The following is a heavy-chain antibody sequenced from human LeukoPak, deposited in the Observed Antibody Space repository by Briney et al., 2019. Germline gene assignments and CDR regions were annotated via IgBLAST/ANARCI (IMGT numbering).Heavy chain of an antibody. CDR1: NYSISSGYGYY. V-gene: IGHV4-38-2*02. Sequence: SETLSLTCTVSNYSISSGYGYYWGWIRQPPGKGLEWIGNIYHSGITYYNHFNSSLKSRVTISIDTSKNQFSLRLTSVTAADTAVYFCATLVSTRYYFDYWGQGTLVTVSS. CDR2: IYHSGIT. D-gene: IGHD5/OR15-5a*01. CDR3: ATLVSTRYYFDY. J-gene: IGHJ4*02.